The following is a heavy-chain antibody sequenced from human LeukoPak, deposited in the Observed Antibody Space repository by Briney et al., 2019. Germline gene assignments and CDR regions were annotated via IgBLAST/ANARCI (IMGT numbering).Heavy chain of an antibody. CDR1: GYTCASYG. V-gene: IGHV1-18*01. Sequence: ASVKVSCKASGYTCASYGISRVRQAPGQGLEWMGWISAYNGNTNYAQKLQGRVTMTTDTSTSTAYMELRSLRSDDTAVYYCARDRTASMDVWGQGTTVTVSS. CDR3: ARDRTASMDV. J-gene: IGHJ6*02. D-gene: IGHD1/OR15-1a*01. CDR2: ISAYNGNT.